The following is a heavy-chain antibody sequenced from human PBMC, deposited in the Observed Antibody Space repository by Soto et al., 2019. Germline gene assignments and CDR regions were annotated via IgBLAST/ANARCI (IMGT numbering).Heavy chain of an antibody. Sequence: PSETLSLTCTVSGGSISSSSYYWGWIRQPPGKGLEWIGSIYYSGSTYYNPSLKSRVTISVDTSKNQFSLKLSSVTAADTAVYYCARHTDDHIWGSLNWFDPWGQGTLVTVSS. J-gene: IGHJ5*02. D-gene: IGHD3-16*01. CDR3: ARHTDDHIWGSLNWFDP. V-gene: IGHV4-39*01. CDR1: GGSISSSSYY. CDR2: IYYSGST.